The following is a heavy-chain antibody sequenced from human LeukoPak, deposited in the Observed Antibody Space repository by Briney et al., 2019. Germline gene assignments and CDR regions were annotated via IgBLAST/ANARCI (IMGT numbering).Heavy chain of an antibody. CDR3: ASAIWRAFDY. D-gene: IGHD3-3*01. CDR1: GGSFSGYY. CDR2: INHSGST. Sequence: LETLSLTCAVYGGSFSGYYWSWIRQPPGKGLEWIGEINHSGSTNYNPSLKSRVTISVDTSKNQFSLKLSSVTAADTAVYYCASAIWRAFDYWGQGTLVTVSS. V-gene: IGHV4-34*01. J-gene: IGHJ4*02.